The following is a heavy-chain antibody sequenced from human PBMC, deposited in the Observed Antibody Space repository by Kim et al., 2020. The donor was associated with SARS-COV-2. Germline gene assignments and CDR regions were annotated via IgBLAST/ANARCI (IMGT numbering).Heavy chain of an antibody. J-gene: IGHJ4*02. CDR1: GGSISSSSYY. V-gene: IGHV4-39*01. Sequence: SETLSLTCTVSGGSISSSSYYWGWIRQPPGKGLEWIGSIYYSGSTYYNPSLKSRVTISVDTSKNQFSLKLGSVTAADTAVYFCARRSYDILTGVDYWGQGTPVTVSS. CDR3: ARRSYDILTGVDY. D-gene: IGHD3-9*01. CDR2: IYYSGST.